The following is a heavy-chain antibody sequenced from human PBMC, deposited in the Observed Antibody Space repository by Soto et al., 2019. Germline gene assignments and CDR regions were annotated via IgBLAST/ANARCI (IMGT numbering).Heavy chain of an antibody. CDR2: IYYSGST. Sequence: PSPPKSVTSTIAGGSIGGISCHRVFIHKPPGKGLEWTGSIYYSGSTYYNPALKSQVTISVDTSKNQFSLKLSSVTAADTAVYYCARLNPVYYFDYWGQGTLVTVSS. D-gene: IGHD2-8*01. J-gene: IGHJ4*02. CDR1: GGSIGGISCH. V-gene: IGHV4-39*01. CDR3: ARLNPVYYFDY.